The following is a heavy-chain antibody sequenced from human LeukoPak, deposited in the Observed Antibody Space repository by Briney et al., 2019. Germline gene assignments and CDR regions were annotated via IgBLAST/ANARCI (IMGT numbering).Heavy chain of an antibody. J-gene: IGHJ4*02. Sequence: ASVKVSCKASAGTFSSYAISWVRHPPGQGLEWMGWISVYNGNTNYAQELQGRVTMTTDTSKSTAYMELRSMRSDDTAVYYCARVPYDGSGYDYWGQGTLVTISS. D-gene: IGHD3-22*01. CDR2: ISVYNGNT. V-gene: IGHV1-18*01. CDR3: ARVPYDGSGYDY. CDR1: AGTFSSYA.